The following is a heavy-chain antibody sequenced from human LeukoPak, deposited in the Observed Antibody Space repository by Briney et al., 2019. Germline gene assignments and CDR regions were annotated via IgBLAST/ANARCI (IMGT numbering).Heavy chain of an antibody. D-gene: IGHD3-10*01. CDR2: IYYTGST. CDR3: ATNSVRGYYGSGSDLNLFDP. Sequence: SETLSLTCTVSGGSISSRNYYWGWIRQPPGKGLEWIGSIYYTGSTYYKPSLRSRVTISVDTSKNQFSLKLSSVTAADTAVYYCATNSVRGYYGSGSDLNLFDPWGQGTLVTVSS. CDR1: GGSISSRNYY. V-gene: IGHV4-39*01. J-gene: IGHJ5*02.